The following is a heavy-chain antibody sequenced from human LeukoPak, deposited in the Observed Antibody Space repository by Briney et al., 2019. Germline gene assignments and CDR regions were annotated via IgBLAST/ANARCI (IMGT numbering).Heavy chain of an antibody. CDR1: GYCFTNYA. V-gene: IGHV7-4-1*02. D-gene: IGHD2-2*01. CDR2: LNTDTGNR. CDR3: ARNRYCSSTNCYGGRGALDF. Sequence: ASVTLSCKASGYCFTNYAINWVRQAPGQGLEWVGWLNTDTGNRTFAHGFTGRFVFSLDTAVSTAYMQISSLKAEDTALYYCARNRYCSSTNCYGGRGALDFWGQGTLLTVSS. J-gene: IGHJ4*02.